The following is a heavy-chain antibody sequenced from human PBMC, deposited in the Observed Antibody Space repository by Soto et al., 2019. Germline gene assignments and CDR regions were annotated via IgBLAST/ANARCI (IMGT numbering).Heavy chain of an antibody. CDR3: AKVSYYGSGSPSFDY. V-gene: IGHV3-23*01. CDR1: GYTFIGYA. CDR2: ISGSGGST. J-gene: IGHJ4*02. D-gene: IGHD3-10*01. Sequence: AGSLRQSYAAAGYTFIGYAMSWVRQAPRKGLEWVSAISGSGGSTYYAASVKGRFTISRDNSKNTLYLQMNSLRAEDTAVYYCAKVSYYGSGSPSFDYWGQGTLVTVSS.